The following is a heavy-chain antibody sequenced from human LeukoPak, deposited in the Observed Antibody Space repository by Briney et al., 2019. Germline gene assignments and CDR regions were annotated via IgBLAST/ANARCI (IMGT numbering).Heavy chain of an antibody. J-gene: IGHJ2*01. Sequence: PSETLSLTCTVSGASISDYYWSWIRQPPGKGLEWIGYIYYTGTTKYNPSLTSRVTISVDTSKSQFSLKLSSVTAADTAVYYCARGYDSSGLRYFDLWGRGTLVTVSS. CDR1: GASISDYY. V-gene: IGHV4-59*01. CDR3: ARGYDSSGLRYFDL. CDR2: IYYTGTT. D-gene: IGHD3-22*01.